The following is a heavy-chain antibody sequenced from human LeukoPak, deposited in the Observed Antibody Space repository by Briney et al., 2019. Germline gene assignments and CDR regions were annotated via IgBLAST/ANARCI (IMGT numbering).Heavy chain of an antibody. CDR3: ARPLQGVTGFDYWSASDI. D-gene: IGHD3-10*01. V-gene: IGHV3-21*01. CDR2: ISYSSSYK. Sequence: PGGSLRLSCAASGFTFSSYSMNWVRLAPGKGLEWVSSISYSSSYKHYADSVKGRFTISRDNAKNSLYLQMNSLSAEDTAVYYCARPLQGVTGFDYWSASDIWGQGTMVTVSS. J-gene: IGHJ3*02. CDR1: GFTFSSYS.